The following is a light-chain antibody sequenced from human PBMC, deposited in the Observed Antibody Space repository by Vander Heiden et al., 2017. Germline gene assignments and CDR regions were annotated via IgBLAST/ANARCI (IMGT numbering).Light chain of an antibody. Sequence: SYGLTQPPSVPVAPGKTARITCGGNKTGSKSVHWYQQKPGQATVLVGYEDSDRLSGIPARVSCSNSGNPATLTISRVEAGDEADYSCQVLDSSSDHLVFGGGTKLTVL. CDR3: QVLDSSSDHLV. CDR2: EDS. V-gene: IGLV3-21*03. CDR1: KTGSKS. J-gene: IGLJ3*02.